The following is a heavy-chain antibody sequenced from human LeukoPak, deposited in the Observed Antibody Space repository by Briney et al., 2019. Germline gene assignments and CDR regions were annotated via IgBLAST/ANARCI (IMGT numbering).Heavy chain of an antibody. J-gene: IGHJ4*02. V-gene: IGHV3-30*18. D-gene: IGHD3-10*01. CDR2: ISYDGSNK. Sequence: GRSLRLSCAASGFTFSSYGMHWVRQAPGEGLEWVAVISYDGSNKYYADSVKGRFTISRDNSKNTLYLQMSSLRAEDTAVYYCAKSYMVRQYYFDYWGQGTLVTVSS. CDR3: AKSYMVRQYYFDY. CDR1: GFTFSSYG.